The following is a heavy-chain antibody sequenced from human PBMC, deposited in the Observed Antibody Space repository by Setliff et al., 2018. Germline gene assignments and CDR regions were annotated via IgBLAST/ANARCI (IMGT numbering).Heavy chain of an antibody. J-gene: IGHJ3*02. D-gene: IGHD5-18*01. Sequence: LRLTCAPSGFTFNNSAMNWVSQAPGKGLEWVSTISGSGGSTYYADSVKGRFTISRDNAKNSLYLQMNSLRAEDTALYYCAKDRSAVTDVFDIWGQGTMVTVSS. CDR3: AKDRSAVTDVFDI. CDR1: GFTFNNSA. V-gene: IGHV3-23*01. CDR2: ISGSGGST.